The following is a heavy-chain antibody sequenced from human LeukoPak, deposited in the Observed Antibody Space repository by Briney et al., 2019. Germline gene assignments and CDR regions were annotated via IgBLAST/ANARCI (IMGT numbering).Heavy chain of an antibody. V-gene: IGHV3-9*01. CDR2: ISWNSGSI. CDR3: AKGASTRVDY. J-gene: IGHJ4*02. D-gene: IGHD2-2*01. Sequence: GGSLRLSCAASGFTFDDYAMHWVRQAPGKGLEWVSGISWNSGSIGYADSVKGRFTISRDNAKNPLYLQMNSLRAEDTALYYRAKGASTRVDYWGQGTLVTVSS. CDR1: GFTFDDYA.